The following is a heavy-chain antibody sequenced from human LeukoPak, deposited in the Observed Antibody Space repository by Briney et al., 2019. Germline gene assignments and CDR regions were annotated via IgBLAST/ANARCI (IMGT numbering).Heavy chain of an antibody. CDR3: AREAGESVPAAKRGVYYYYYMDV. Sequence: SETLSLTCTVSGGSFSSYYWSWIRQPAGKGLEWIGRIDTSGSTNYNPSLKSRVTISVDTSKNQFSLKLSSVTAADTAVYYCAREAGESVPAAKRGVYYYYYMDVWGTGTTATVSS. J-gene: IGHJ6*03. CDR2: IDTSGST. CDR1: GGSFSSYY. D-gene: IGHD2-2*01. V-gene: IGHV4-4*07.